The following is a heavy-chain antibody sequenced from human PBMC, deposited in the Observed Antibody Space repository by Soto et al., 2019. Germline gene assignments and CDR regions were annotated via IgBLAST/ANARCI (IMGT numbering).Heavy chain of an antibody. Sequence: EVQLLESGGGLVQPGGSPRLSCSASGFTFSSYAMSWVRQAPGKGLEWVSAISGSGGSTYYADSVKGLFTISRDNSKNTLYLQMNSLRAEDTAVYYCAKVYGDYGGGFDYWGQGTLVTVSS. CDR2: ISGSGGST. D-gene: IGHD4-17*01. CDR1: GFTFSSYA. CDR3: AKVYGDYGGGFDY. V-gene: IGHV3-23*01. J-gene: IGHJ4*02.